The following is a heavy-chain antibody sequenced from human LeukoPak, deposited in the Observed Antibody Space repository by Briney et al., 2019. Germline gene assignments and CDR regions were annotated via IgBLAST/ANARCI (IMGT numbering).Heavy chain of an antibody. V-gene: IGHV3-20*04. J-gene: IGHJ3*02. D-gene: IGHD3-10*01. Sequence: GGSLRLSCAASGFTFDDYGMSWVRQAPGKGLEWVSGINWNSGSIGYADSVKGRFTISRDNAKNSLYLQMNSLRAEDTALYYCAKDISYGSGDAFDIWGQGTMVTVSS. CDR2: INWNSGSI. CDR1: GFTFDDYG. CDR3: AKDISYGSGDAFDI.